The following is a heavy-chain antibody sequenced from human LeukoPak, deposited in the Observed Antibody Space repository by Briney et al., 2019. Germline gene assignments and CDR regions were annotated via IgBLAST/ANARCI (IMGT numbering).Heavy chain of an antibody. D-gene: IGHD3-10*01. CDR3: ARGWSRITMVRGVSLVGFDY. CDR2: IFYSGST. CDR1: GGSISTSNYY. Sequence: SETLSLTCTVSGGSISTSNYYWGWIRQPPGKGLEWIGNIFYSGSTYYSPSLKSRVTISLDTSRNQFSLKLNSVTAADTAVYYCARGWSRITMVRGVSLVGFDYWGQGTLVTVSS. J-gene: IGHJ4*02. V-gene: IGHV4-39*07.